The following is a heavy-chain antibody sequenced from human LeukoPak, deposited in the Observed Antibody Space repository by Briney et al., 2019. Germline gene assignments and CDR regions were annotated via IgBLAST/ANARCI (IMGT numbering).Heavy chain of an antibody. J-gene: IGHJ6*03. V-gene: IGHV1-2*02. CDR1: GYTFTGYY. Sequence: ASVKVSCKASGYTFTGYYMHWVRQAPGQGLEWMGWINPNSGGTNYAQKFQGRVTMTRDTSISTAYMELGRLRSDDTAVYYCARVMGHYYGSGSYYPYYYYMDVWGKGTTVTVSS. CDR2: INPNSGGT. CDR3: ARVMGHYYGSGSYYPYYYYMDV. D-gene: IGHD3-10*01.